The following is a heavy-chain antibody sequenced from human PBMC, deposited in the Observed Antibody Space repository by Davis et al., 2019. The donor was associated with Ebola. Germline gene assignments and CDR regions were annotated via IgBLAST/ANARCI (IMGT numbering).Heavy chain of an antibody. D-gene: IGHD2-2*03. CDR1: GGSFSGYY. Sequence: PSETLSLTCAVYGGSFSGYYWSWIRQPPGKGLEWIGEINHSGSTNYNPSLKSRVTISVDTSKNQFSLKLSSVTAADTAVYYCARAVDIVPHLGWFDPWGQGTLVTVSS. V-gene: IGHV4-34*01. CDR2: INHSGST. CDR3: ARAVDIVPHLGWFDP. J-gene: IGHJ5*02.